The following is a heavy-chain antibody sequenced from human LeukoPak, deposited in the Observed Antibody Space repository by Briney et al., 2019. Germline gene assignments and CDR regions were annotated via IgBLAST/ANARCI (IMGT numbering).Heavy chain of an antibody. CDR3: AVIAAAGPFDY. J-gene: IGHJ4*02. CDR2: IIPIFGTA. CDR1: GGTFISYA. V-gene: IGHV1-69*06. Sequence: SVTVSCKASGGTFISYAISWVRQAPGQGREWMGRIIPIFGTANYAQKFQGRVTITADKSTSTAYMELSSLRSEDTAVYYCAVIAAAGPFDYWGQGTLVTVSS. D-gene: IGHD6-13*01.